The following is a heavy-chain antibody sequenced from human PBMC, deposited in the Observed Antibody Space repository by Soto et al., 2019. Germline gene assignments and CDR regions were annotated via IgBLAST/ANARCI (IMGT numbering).Heavy chain of an antibody. J-gene: IGHJ6*02. D-gene: IGHD3-10*01. V-gene: IGHV4-30-4*08. CDR3: ARVPTRNYYGSGSYSPMDV. CDR2: IYYSGST. CDR1: GGSISSGGYY. Sequence: PSETLSLTCTVSGGSISSGGYYWSWIRQHPGKGLEWIGYIYYSGSTYYNPSLKSRVTISVDTSKNQFSLKLSSVTAADTAVYYCARVPTRNYYGSGSYSPMDVWGQGTTVTVSS.